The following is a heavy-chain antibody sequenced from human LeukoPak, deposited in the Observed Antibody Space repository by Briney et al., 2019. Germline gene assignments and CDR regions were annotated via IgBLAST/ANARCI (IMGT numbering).Heavy chain of an antibody. D-gene: IGHD2-2*01. CDR2: INHSGST. CDR1: GGSISSSNW. Sequence: SETLSLTCAVSGGSISSSNWWSWVRQPPGKGLEWIGEINHSGSTNYNPSLKSRVTISVDTSKNQFTLKLSSVTAADTAVYYCASVRKGYCSSTSCYAKGYYYYYMDVWGKGTTVTISS. V-gene: IGHV4-4*02. J-gene: IGHJ6*03. CDR3: ASVRKGYCSSTSCYAKGYYYYYMDV.